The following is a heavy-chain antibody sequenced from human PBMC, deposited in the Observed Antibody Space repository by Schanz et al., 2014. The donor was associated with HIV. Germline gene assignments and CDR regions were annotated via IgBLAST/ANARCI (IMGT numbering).Heavy chain of an antibody. CDR3: ARETSGFSTSWPPRYHYYGMDV. V-gene: IGHV3-23*01. CDR1: GFTFSSYA. D-gene: IGHD6-13*01. CDR2: ISGTGGST. Sequence: ESGGGVVQPGRSLRLSCAASGFTFSSYAMNWVRQAPGKGLEWVSFISGTGGSTYYTDSVKGRFTISRDNFKDTLYLEMNSLRPEDTAEYYCARETSGFSTSWPPRYHYYGMDVWGQGTTVTVSS. J-gene: IGHJ6*02.